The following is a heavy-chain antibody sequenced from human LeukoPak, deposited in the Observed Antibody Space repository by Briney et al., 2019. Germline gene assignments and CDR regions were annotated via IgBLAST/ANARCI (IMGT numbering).Heavy chain of an antibody. J-gene: IGHJ4*02. D-gene: IGHD1-26*01. Sequence: PGGSLRLSCAASGFTFSSYWMHWVRQAPGKGLEWVSAISGSGGSTYYADSVKGRFTISRDNSKNTLYLQMNSLRAEDTAVYYCAKIIRGSYSYFDYWGQGTLVTVSS. CDR3: AKIIRGSYSYFDY. CDR1: GFTFSSYW. CDR2: ISGSGGST. V-gene: IGHV3-23*01.